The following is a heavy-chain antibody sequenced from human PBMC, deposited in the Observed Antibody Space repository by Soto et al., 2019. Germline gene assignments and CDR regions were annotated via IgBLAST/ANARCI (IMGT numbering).Heavy chain of an antibody. Sequence: EVHLLESGGGLVQPGGSLRLSCAASGFTFSTYAMSWVRQAPGKGLEWVSAISGSGGSTYYADSVKGRFTISRDNSKNTLYLQMNSLRAEDTAVYYCARDFNAKYSSSWYNWFDPWGQGTLVTVSS. D-gene: IGHD6-13*01. J-gene: IGHJ5*02. CDR3: ARDFNAKYSSSWYNWFDP. CDR1: GFTFSTYA. V-gene: IGHV3-23*01. CDR2: ISGSGGST.